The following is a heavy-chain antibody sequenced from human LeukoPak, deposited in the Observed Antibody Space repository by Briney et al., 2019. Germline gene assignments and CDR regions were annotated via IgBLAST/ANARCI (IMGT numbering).Heavy chain of an antibody. CDR3: ARGRYARKILGYFDL. CDR2: IYTSGST. V-gene: IGHV4-4*07. D-gene: IGHD3-16*01. CDR1: GGSISIYY. J-gene: IGHJ2*01. Sequence: SETLSLTCTVSGGSISIYYWSWIRQPAGKGLEWIGRIYTSGSTNYNPSLESRVTMSVDTSKNQFSVKLSSVTAADTVVYYCARGRYARKILGYFDLWGRGTLVTVSS.